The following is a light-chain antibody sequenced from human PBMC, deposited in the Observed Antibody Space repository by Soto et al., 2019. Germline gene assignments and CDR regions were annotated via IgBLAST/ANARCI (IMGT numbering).Light chain of an antibody. J-gene: IGKJ2*01. CDR3: QQSYSTQYT. Sequence: DIQMTQSPSSLSASVGDRVTITCRVSQSISSYLNWYQQKPGKAPKLLIYAASSLQSGVPSRFSGSGSGTDFTLTISSLQPEDFATYYCQQSYSTQYTFGQGTKLEIK. V-gene: IGKV1-39*01. CDR2: AAS. CDR1: QSISSY.